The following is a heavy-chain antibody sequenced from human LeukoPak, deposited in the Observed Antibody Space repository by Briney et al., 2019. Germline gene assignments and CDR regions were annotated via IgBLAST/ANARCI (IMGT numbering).Heavy chain of an antibody. Sequence: PGGSLRLSCAASGFTFSSYAMGWVRQAPGKGLEWVSAISGSGGSTYYADSVKGRFTISRDNSKNTLYLQMNSLRAEDTAVYYCAKDRRRITMVRGVIDAFDIWGQGTMVTVSS. CDR3: AKDRRRITMVRGVIDAFDI. J-gene: IGHJ3*02. V-gene: IGHV3-23*01. D-gene: IGHD3-10*01. CDR2: ISGSGGST. CDR1: GFTFSSYA.